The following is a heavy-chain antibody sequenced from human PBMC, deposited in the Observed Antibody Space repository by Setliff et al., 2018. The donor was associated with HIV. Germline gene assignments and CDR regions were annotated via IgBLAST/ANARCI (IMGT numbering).Heavy chain of an antibody. CDR2: IYYSGST. CDR3: ATGLIMAPDY. Sequence: SETLSLTCTVSGGSISSGGYFWSWIRQLPGKGLEWIGYIYYSGSTFYNPSLKSRVSISVDTSKNQFSLSLRSVTAADTGTYYCATGLIMAPDYWGQGSLVTVSS. D-gene: IGHD2-8*01. CDR1: GGSISSGGYF. V-gene: IGHV4-31*03. J-gene: IGHJ4*02.